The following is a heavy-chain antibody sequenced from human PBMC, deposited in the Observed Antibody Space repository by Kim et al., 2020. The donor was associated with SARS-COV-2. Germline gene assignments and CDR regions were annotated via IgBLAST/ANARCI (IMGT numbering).Heavy chain of an antibody. Sequence: ASVKVSCKASGYTFTSYYMHWVRQAPGQGLEWMGIINPSGGSTSYAQKFQGRVTMTRDTSTSTVYMELSSLRSEDTAVYYCARRGYSYGPALWFDPWGQGTLVTVSS. V-gene: IGHV1-46*01. D-gene: IGHD5-18*01. CDR2: INPSGGST. CDR3: ARRGYSYGPALWFDP. J-gene: IGHJ5*02. CDR1: GYTFTSYY.